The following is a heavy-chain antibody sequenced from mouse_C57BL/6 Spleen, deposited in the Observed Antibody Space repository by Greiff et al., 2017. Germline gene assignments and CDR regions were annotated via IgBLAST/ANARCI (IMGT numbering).Heavy chain of an antibody. CDR1: GYTFTSYW. CDR3: ARAYYSNQGFAY. V-gene: IGHV1-52*01. Sequence: QVQLQQSGAELVRPGSSVKLSCKASGYTFTSYWMHWVKQRPIQGLEWIGNIDPSDSETHYNQKFKDKATLTVDKSSSTAYMQLSSLTSEDSAVYYCARAYYSNQGFAYWGQGTLVTVSA. D-gene: IGHD2-5*01. J-gene: IGHJ3*01. CDR2: IDPSDSET.